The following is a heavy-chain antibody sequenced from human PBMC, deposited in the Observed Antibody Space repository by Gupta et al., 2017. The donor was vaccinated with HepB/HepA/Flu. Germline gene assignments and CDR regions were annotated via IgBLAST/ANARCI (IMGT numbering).Heavy chain of an antibody. Sequence: EVQLVESGGGLEQPGGSLRLSCAASGFNFSIYSMNWVRQAPGKGLGGVSYISDSSSPIYYADSVKGRFTISRDNAKNSLNLQMNSLRDEDTGVYYCARGVRRFLEWLPTMDVWGKGTTVTVSS. CDR3: ARGVRRFLEWLPTMDV. CDR1: GFNFSIYS. CDR2: ISDSSSPI. J-gene: IGHJ6*04. V-gene: IGHV3-48*02. D-gene: IGHD3-3*01.